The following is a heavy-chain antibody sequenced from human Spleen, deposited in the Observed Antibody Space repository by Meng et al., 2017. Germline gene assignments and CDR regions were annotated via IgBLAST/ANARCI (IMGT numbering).Heavy chain of an antibody. J-gene: IGHJ5*02. V-gene: IGHV4-39*07. D-gene: IGHD3-10*01. Sequence: QVEPQQWGAGLLKPSETRSLTCTVSGGSISRSSYYWGWIRQPPGKGLEWIGSIYYSGSTYYNPSLKSRVTISVDTSKNQFSLKLSSVTAADTAVYYCARLPELLWFGELSFDPWGQGTLVTVSS. CDR2: IYYSGST. CDR3: ARLPELLWFGELSFDP. CDR1: GGSISRSSYY.